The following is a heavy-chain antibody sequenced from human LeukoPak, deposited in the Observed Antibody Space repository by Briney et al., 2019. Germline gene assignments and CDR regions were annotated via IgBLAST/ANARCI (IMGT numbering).Heavy chain of an antibody. CDR2: IRSKAYGGTT. J-gene: IGHJ4*02. V-gene: IGHV3-49*04. D-gene: IGHD2-21*02. CDR3: TRGPGGYCGGDCYFKY. CDR1: GFTFGDYA. Sequence: PGGSLRLSCTASGFTFGDYAMSWVRQAPGKGLEWVGFIRSKAYGGTTEYAASVKGRFTISRDDSKSIAYLQMNSLKTEDTAVYYCTRGPGGYCGGDCYFKYWGQGTLVTVSS.